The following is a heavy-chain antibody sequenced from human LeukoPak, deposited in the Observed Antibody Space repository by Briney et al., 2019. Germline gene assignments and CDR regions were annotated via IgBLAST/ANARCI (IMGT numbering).Heavy chain of an antibody. CDR1: GCSISSYY. V-gene: IGHV4-59*01. D-gene: IGHD2-2*01. CDR3: ARDGGLCSSTSCYGGWFDP. Sequence: KPSETLSLTCTVSGCSISSYYWSWVRQPPGKGLEWIGYIYYSGSTNYNPALKSRVTISVDTSKNQFSLKLSSVTAADTAVYYCARDGGLCSSTSCYGGWFDPWGQGTLVTVSS. CDR2: IYYSGST. J-gene: IGHJ5*02.